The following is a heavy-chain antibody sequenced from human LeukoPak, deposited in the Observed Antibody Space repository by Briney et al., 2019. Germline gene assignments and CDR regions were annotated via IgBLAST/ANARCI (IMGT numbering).Heavy chain of an antibody. D-gene: IGHD3-22*01. CDR1: GFIFSNHG. V-gene: IGHV3-23*01. J-gene: IGHJ4*02. CDR2: ISPRGDIT. CDR3: AKASAMIVVVSKHFDY. Sequence: GGTLRLSCAASGFIFSNHGMNWVRQAPGKGLEWVSGISPRGDITYYTDSVKGRFTISRDNSKNTLYLQMNSLRAEDTAVYYCAKASAMIVVVSKHFDYWGQGTLVTVSS.